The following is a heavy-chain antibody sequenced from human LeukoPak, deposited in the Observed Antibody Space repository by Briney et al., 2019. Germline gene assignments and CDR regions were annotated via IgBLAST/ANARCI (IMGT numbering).Heavy chain of an antibody. Sequence: GGSLRLSCAASGFTFSTYAMNWVRQAPGKGLDWASGISSAGGSTYYADSVKGRFTISRDNSKNTLYLQMDSLRAEDTAVYYCAKEMASGMWGNWFDPWGQGTLVTVSS. CDR2: ISSAGGST. CDR3: AKEMASGMWGNWFDP. V-gene: IGHV3-23*01. D-gene: IGHD1-1*01. CDR1: GFTFSTYA. J-gene: IGHJ5*02.